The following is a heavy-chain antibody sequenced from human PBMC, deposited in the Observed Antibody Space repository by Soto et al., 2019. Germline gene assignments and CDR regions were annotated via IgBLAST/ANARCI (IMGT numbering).Heavy chain of an antibody. V-gene: IGHV3-23*01. Sequence: EVQLLESGGGLVQPGGSLRVSCEASGFTFRSYGMSWVRQAPGKGLEWVSGISGSGRTTDLTDSVKGRFTISRDNAKDTVYLEMNSLRVEDTAVYYCARVGEFTIGVRGSGYGMDGWGQGTTVIVSS. CDR3: ARVGEFTIGVRGSGYGMDG. CDR1: GFTFRSYG. D-gene: IGHD3-10*01. CDR2: ISGSGRTT. J-gene: IGHJ6*02.